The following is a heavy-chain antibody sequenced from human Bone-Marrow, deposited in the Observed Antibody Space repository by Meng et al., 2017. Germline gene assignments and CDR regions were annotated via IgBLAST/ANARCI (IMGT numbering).Heavy chain of an antibody. Sequence: GESLKISCKGSGYSFNSYWIGWVRQMPGKGLEWMGIIYPGDSDTRYSPSFQGQVTISADKSISTAYLQWSSLKASDTAMYYCARLEAHSSSWQYYYYGMDVWGQGTRVTGYS. V-gene: IGHV5-51*01. J-gene: IGHJ6*01. CDR1: GYSFNSYW. CDR3: ARLEAHSSSWQYYYYGMDV. D-gene: IGHD6-13*01. CDR2: IYPGDSDT.